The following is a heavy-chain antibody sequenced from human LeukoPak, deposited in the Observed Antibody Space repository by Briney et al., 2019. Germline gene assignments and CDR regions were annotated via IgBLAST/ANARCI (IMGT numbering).Heavy chain of an antibody. CDR3: ARGWGYFWFDP. J-gene: IGHJ5*02. CDR2: IIPIFGTA. D-gene: IGHD3-22*01. CDR1: GGTFSSYA. V-gene: IGHV1-69*01. Sequence: ASVKLSSTASGGTFSSYATSWGPHAPQEGLEWRGGIIPIFGTATTAQTFRGRVTITADESTSTAYMELRSLRSEDTAVYYCARGWGYFWFDPWGQGTLVTVSS.